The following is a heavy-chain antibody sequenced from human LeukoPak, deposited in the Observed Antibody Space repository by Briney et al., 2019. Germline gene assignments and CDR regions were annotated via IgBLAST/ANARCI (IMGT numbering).Heavy chain of an antibody. V-gene: IGHV4-4*02. J-gene: IGHJ6*02. D-gene: IGHD6-13*01. Sequence: SETLSLTCGVSGGSISSSEWWSWVRPPPGKGLEWIGEIYHSGSTNYNPSLKRRVTISVDKSKNQFSLHLNSVTAADTAVYYCARDLRYSSRYSYGMDVWGQGTTVTVSS. CDR2: IYHSGST. CDR3: ARDLRYSSRYSYGMDV. CDR1: GGSISSSEW.